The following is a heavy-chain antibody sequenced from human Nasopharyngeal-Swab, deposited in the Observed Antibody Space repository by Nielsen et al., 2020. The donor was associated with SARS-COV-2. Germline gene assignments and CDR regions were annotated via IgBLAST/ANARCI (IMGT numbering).Heavy chain of an antibody. Sequence: GESLKISCAASGFTFSSYAMSWVRQAPGKGLEWVGRIRSKANSYATAYAASVKGRFTISRDDSKNTAYLQMNSLKTEDTAVYYCTRPYYGDLGHYWGQGTLVTVSS. V-gene: IGHV3-73*01. CDR1: GFTFSSYA. D-gene: IGHD4-17*01. CDR3: TRPYYGDLGHY. CDR2: IRSKANSYAT. J-gene: IGHJ4*02.